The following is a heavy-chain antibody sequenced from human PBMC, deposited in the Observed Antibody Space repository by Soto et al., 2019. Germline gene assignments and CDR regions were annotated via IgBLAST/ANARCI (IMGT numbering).Heavy chain of an antibody. CDR3: AKSYSSNWYDYFDY. J-gene: IGHJ4*02. CDR1: EFTFSTYA. V-gene: IGHV3-23*01. Sequence: GGSLRLSCAASEFTFSTYAMSWVRQSPGKGLEWVSAISGSGGSTYYADSVKGRFTISRDTSKNTLYLQMNSLRAEDTALYYCAKSYSSNWYDYFDYWGQGTLVTVSS. CDR2: ISGSGGST. D-gene: IGHD6-13*01.